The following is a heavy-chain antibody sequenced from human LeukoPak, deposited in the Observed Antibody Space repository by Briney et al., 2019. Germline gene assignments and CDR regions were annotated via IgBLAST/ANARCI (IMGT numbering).Heavy chain of an antibody. CDR3: AKGTRYFDWLEADY. Sequence: GGTLRLSCAASGFTFSSYGMSWVRQAPGKGLEWVSTISGSGGTTYYADSVKGRFTISRDNSKNTLFLQMNSLRAEDTAVYYCAKGTRYFDWLEADYWGQGTLVTVSS. V-gene: IGHV3-23*01. J-gene: IGHJ4*02. CDR2: ISGSGGTT. D-gene: IGHD3-9*01. CDR1: GFTFSSYG.